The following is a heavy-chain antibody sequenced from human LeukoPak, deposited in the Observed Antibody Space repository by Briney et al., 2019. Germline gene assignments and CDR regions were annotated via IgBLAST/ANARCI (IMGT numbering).Heavy chain of an antibody. Sequence: PSGTLSLTCAVSGGSISSSNWWSWVRQPPGKGLEWIGEIYHSGSTNYNPSLKSRVTISVDKSKNQFSLKLSSVTAADTAVYYCATTPFDYYGSGSYRPWGQGTLVTVSS. V-gene: IGHV4-4*02. CDR2: IYHSGST. CDR3: ATTPFDYYGSGSYRP. D-gene: IGHD3-10*01. CDR1: GGSISSSNW. J-gene: IGHJ5*02.